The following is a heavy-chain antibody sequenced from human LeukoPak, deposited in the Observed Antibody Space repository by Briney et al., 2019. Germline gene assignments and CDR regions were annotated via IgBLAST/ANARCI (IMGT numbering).Heavy chain of an antibody. CDR1: GGSISSSNW. CDR3: ARVSIAAADFDY. J-gene: IGHJ4*02. Sequence: NPSETLSLTCAVSGGSISSSNWWSWVRQPPGKGLEWIGEIYHSGSTNYNPSLKSRVTISVDKSKNQFSLKLSSVTAADTAVYYRARVSIAAADFDYWGQGTLVTVSS. D-gene: IGHD6-13*01. CDR2: IYHSGST. V-gene: IGHV4-4*02.